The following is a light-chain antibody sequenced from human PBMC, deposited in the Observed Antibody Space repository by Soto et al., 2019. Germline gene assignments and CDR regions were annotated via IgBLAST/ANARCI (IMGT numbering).Light chain of an antibody. CDR3: AAWDDSLNGRV. Sequence: QSVLTQPPSASGTPGQRVTISCSGSSSNIGTYTVNWYQQLPGTAPKLLIYYDNLRPSGVPDRISGSKSGTSASLAISGLQSDDEADYYCAAWDDSLNGRVFGTGTKVTVL. CDR2: YDN. V-gene: IGLV1-44*01. CDR1: SSNIGTYT. J-gene: IGLJ1*01.